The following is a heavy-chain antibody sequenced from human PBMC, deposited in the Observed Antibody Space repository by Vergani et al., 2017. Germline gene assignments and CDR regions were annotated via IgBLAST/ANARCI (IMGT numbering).Heavy chain of an antibody. V-gene: IGHV1-2*02. J-gene: IGHJ4*02. Sequence: QVQLVQSGAEVKKPGASVKVPCKASGYTFTDYFMHWVRQAPGQGLEGMGWINPNSGGTNYAQKFQGRVTMTRDTSISTAYMELSNLGSDDTAVYYCARVGTSSNRDYFDGWVQGTLVTVSS. CDR3: ARVGTSSNRDYFDG. D-gene: IGHD2-2*01. CDR2: INPNSGGT. CDR1: GYTFTDYF.